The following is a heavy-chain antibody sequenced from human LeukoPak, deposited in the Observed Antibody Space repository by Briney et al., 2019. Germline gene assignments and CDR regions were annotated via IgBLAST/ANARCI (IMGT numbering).Heavy chain of an antibody. CDR3: AKEGYGSTWNADFDY. CDR1: RFIFGNYA. V-gene: IGHV3-23*01. Sequence: PGGSLRLSCAASRFIFGNYAMSWVRQAPGKGLEWVSAISGSGVITHYADSVKGRFTISRDNSKNTLYLQMNSLRAEDTAVYYCAKEGYGSTWNADFDYWGQGTLVIVSS. D-gene: IGHD6-13*01. J-gene: IGHJ4*02. CDR2: ISGSGVIT.